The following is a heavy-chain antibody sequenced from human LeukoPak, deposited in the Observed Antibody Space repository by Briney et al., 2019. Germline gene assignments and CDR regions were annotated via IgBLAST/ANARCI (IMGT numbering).Heavy chain of an antibody. V-gene: IGHV1-2*06. J-gene: IGHJ4*02. CDR3: TRESGSYHGNDY. D-gene: IGHD1-26*01. Sequence: ASVKVSCKASGYTFTGYYMHWVRQAPGQGLEWMGRINPNNGGTNYALKFQGRVTMTRDTSISTAYMELSSLRSDDTAVYYCTRESGSYHGNDYWGQGTLVTVSS. CDR2: INPNNGGT. CDR1: GYTFTGYY.